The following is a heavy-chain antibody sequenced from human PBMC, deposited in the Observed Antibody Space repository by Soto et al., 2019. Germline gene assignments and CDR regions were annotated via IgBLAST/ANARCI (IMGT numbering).Heavy chain of an antibody. Sequence: SETLSLTCTVSGGSISSYYWSWIRQPPGKGLEWIGYIYYSGSTNYNPSLKSRVTISVDTSKNQFSLKLSSVTAADTAVYYCAREVDGSGWYGAWFDPWGQGTLVTVSS. J-gene: IGHJ5*02. V-gene: IGHV4-59*01. CDR2: IYYSGST. CDR1: GGSISSYY. D-gene: IGHD6-19*01. CDR3: AREVDGSGWYGAWFDP.